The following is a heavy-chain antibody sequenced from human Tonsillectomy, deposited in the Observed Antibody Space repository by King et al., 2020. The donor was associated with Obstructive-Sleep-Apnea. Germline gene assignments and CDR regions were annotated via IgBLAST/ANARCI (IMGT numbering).Heavy chain of an antibody. CDR3: ARDPMVRGFIISYYFDY. CDR2: ISYDGSNK. D-gene: IGHD3-10*01. V-gene: IGHV3-30-3*01. CDR1: GFTFSSYA. J-gene: IGHJ4*02. Sequence: VQLVESGGGVVQPGRSLRLSCAASGFTFSSYAMHWVRQAPGKGLEWVAVISYDGSNKYYADSVKGRFTISRDNSKNTLYLQMNSLRAEDTAVYYCARDPMVRGFIISYYFDYWGRGTLVTVSS.